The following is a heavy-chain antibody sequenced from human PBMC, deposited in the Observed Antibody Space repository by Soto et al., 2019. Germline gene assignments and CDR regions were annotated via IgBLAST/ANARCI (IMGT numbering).Heavy chain of an antibody. D-gene: IGHD5-18*01. CDR3: ARVGLPLYYYYYMDV. CDR2: IYYSGST. Sequence: SETLSLTCTVSGGSISSYYWSWIRQPSGKGLEWIGYIYYSGSTNYNPSLKSRVTISVDTSKNQFSLKLSSVTAADTAVYYCARVGLPLYYYYYMDVWGKGTTVTVSS. J-gene: IGHJ6*03. CDR1: GGSISSYY. V-gene: IGHV4-59*01.